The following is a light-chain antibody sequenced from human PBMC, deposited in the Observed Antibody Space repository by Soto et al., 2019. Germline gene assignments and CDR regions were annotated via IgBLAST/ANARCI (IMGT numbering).Light chain of an antibody. Sequence: EIVMTQSPATLSVSPGERATLSCRASQSVSSNNLAWYQQRPGQAPRVVTYGASTRATGIPERFSGSGSGTDFTLTISRLEPEDFAVYYCQQYGRSPFTFGPGTKVDIK. V-gene: IGKV3-20*01. J-gene: IGKJ3*01. CDR2: GAS. CDR3: QQYGRSPFT. CDR1: QSVSSNN.